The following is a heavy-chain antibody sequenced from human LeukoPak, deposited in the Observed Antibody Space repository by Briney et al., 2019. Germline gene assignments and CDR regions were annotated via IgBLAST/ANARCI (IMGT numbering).Heavy chain of an antibody. CDR1: GGSISSSTYY. CDR3: ARPLSGSSSWHGDAFDI. D-gene: IGHD6-13*01. V-gene: IGHV4-39*01. Sequence: PSETLSLTCTVSGGSISSSTYYWGWIRQPPGKGLEWIGSIYYSGSTYYDASLKSRVTISADTSKNQFSLKLSSVTAADTAVYYCARPLSGSSSWHGDAFDIWGQGTMVTVSS. CDR2: IYYSGST. J-gene: IGHJ3*02.